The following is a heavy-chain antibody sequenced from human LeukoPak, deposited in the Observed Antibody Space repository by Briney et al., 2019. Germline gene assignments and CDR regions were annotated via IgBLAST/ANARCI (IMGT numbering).Heavy chain of an antibody. Sequence: ASVQVSCKASGYTFTSYGISWVRQAPGQGLEWMGWTSAYNGNTNYAQKLQGRVTMTTDTSTSTAYMELRSLRSDDTAVYYCARDFGIGSGPAGFDYWGQGTLVTVSS. D-gene: IGHD2-15*01. CDR1: GYTFTSYG. J-gene: IGHJ4*02. V-gene: IGHV1-18*01. CDR2: TSAYNGNT. CDR3: ARDFGIGSGPAGFDY.